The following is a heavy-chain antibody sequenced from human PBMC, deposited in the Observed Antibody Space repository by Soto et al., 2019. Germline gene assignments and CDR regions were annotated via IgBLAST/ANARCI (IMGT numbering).Heavy chain of an antibody. J-gene: IGHJ4*02. CDR3: ARAVGPFDY. CDR2: IWNDGSNK. CDR1: GFTFSTYG. Sequence: QVQLVESGGGVVQPGRSLRLSCAASGFTFSTYGMHWVRQAPGKGLEWVAVIWNDGSNKYYADSVKGRFTISRDNSKNPLFLQMNSLRAEDTAVYYCARAVGPFDYWGQGTLVTVSS. V-gene: IGHV3-33*01.